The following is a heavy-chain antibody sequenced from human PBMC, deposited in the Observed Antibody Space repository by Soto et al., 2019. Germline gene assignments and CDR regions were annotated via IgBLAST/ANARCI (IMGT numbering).Heavy chain of an antibody. V-gene: IGHV3-74*01. J-gene: IGHJ6*03. CDR1: GFTFSSYW. CDR2: INSDGSST. Sequence: EVQLVESGGGLVQPGGSLRLSCAASGFTFSSYWMHWVRQAPGKGLVWVSRINSDGSSTSYADSVKGRFTISRDNAKNTLYLQMRSLRAEVTAVYYWARDGDHIFPYRAGMYYCYYMDVWGKGTTGTGSS. D-gene: IGHD3-9*01. CDR3: ARDGDHIFPYRAGMYYCYYMDV.